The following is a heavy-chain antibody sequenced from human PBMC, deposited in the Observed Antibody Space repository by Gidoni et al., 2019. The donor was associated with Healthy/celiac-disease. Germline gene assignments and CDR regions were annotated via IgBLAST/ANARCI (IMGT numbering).Heavy chain of an antibody. J-gene: IGHJ4*02. CDR3: ARRGAVAGTRHFDY. CDR1: GGSLSSSNW. Sequence: VQLQESGPGLVKPSGTLSLTCAVSGGSLSSSNWWSWVRQPPGKGLEWMGEIYHSGSTNYNPSIKSRVNISVDKSKNQFSLKRSSVTAADTAVYYCARRGAVAGTRHFDYWGQGTLVTVSS. V-gene: IGHV4-4*02. D-gene: IGHD6-19*01. CDR2: IYHSGST.